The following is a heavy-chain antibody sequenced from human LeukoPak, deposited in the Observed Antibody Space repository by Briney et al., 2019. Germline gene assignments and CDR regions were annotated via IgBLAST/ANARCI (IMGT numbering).Heavy chain of an antibody. D-gene: IGHD2-2*01. CDR1: GGSITSYY. V-gene: IGHV4-59*08. CDR3: ARHLGYCSTTSCQPGFDP. Sequence: SETLSLTCTVPGGSITSYYWSWIRQPPGKGLEWIGYIYYSGNTNYNPSLKSRVTISVDTSKNQFSLKLSSVTAADTAVYYCARHLGYCSTTSCQPGFDPWGQGTLVTVSS. CDR2: IYYSGNT. J-gene: IGHJ5*02.